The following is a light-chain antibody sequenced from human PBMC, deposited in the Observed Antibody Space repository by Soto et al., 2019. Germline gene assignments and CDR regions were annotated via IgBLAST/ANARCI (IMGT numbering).Light chain of an antibody. CDR3: QQYDSSPMT. J-gene: IGKJ1*01. V-gene: IGKV3-20*01. CDR1: QSVSSSY. CDR2: GAS. Sequence: EIVLTQSPGTLSLSPGERATLSCRASQSVSSSYLAWYQQKPDQAPMLLIYGASSRTTGIPDRCSGSGSGTDFILTISRLEPEDFAVYYCQQYDSSPMTFGQGTKVEIK.